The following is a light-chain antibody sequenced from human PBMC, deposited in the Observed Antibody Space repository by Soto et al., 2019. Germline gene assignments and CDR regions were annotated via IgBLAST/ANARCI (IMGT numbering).Light chain of an antibody. V-gene: IGLV2-14*03. CDR1: TSDVGDYDY. CDR3: SSYKITSPFVV. J-gene: IGLJ2*01. CDR2: DVN. Sequence: QSALTQPASVSGSPGQSITISCTGATSDVGDYDYVSWYQHHPGRAPKLIIYDVNDRPSGVSNRFSGSKSVNTASLTISGLQAEDEADYDCSSYKITSPFVVFGGGTKVTVL.